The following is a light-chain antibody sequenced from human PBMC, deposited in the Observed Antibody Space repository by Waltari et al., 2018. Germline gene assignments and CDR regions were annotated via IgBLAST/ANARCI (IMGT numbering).Light chain of an antibody. CDR1: QSVSRY. J-gene: IGKJ2*01. CDR2: DAS. V-gene: IGKV3-11*01. CDR3: QQRSDWLYT. Sequence: EIVFTQSPATLSLSPGERATLSCRASQSVSRYLAWYQQKPGQAPKLLIYDASDRATGIPARFSGSGSGTDFTLTINSLEPEDFAVYYCQQRSDWLYTFGQGTKLEIK.